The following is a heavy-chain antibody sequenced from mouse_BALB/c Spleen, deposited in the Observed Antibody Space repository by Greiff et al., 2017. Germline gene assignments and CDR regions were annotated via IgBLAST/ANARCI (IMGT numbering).Heavy chain of an antibody. CDR3: ARSYRYDDGDYAMDY. J-gene: IGHJ4*01. CDR1: GFTFSSFG. CDR2: ISSGSSTI. Sequence: EVQGVESGGGLVQPGGSRKLSCAASGFTFSSFGMHWVRQAPEKGLEWVAYISSGSSTIYYADTVKGRFTISRDNPKNTLFLQMTSLRSEDTAMYYCARSYRYDDGDYAMDYWGQGTSVTVSS. D-gene: IGHD2-14*01. V-gene: IGHV5-17*02.